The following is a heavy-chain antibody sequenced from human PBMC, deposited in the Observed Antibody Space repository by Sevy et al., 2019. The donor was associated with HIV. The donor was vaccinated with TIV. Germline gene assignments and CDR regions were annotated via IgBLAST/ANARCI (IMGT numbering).Heavy chain of an antibody. Sequence: GGSLRLSCAASGFTFSSYAMHWVRQAPGKGLEWVAVISYDGSNKYYADSVRGRFTISRDNSKNTLYLQMNSLRAEDTAVYYCAGTRVTGPRHFDYWGQGTLVTVSS. V-gene: IGHV3-30-3*01. CDR3: AGTRVTGPRHFDY. D-gene: IGHD2-8*02. J-gene: IGHJ4*02. CDR2: ISYDGSNK. CDR1: GFTFSSYA.